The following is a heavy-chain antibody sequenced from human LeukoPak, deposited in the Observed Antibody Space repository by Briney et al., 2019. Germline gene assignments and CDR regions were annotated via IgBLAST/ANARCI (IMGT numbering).Heavy chain of an antibody. CDR1: GFTFSSYA. V-gene: IGHV3-23*01. CDR2: ISGSGGST. Sequence: GGSLRLSCAASGFTFSSYAMSWVRKAPGKGLEWVSAISGSGGSTYYADSVKGRFTISRDNSKNTLYLQMNSLRAEDTAVYYCAKDTTPGIAVAGTIDYWGQGTLVTVSS. CDR3: AKDTTPGIAVAGTIDY. J-gene: IGHJ4*02. D-gene: IGHD6-19*01.